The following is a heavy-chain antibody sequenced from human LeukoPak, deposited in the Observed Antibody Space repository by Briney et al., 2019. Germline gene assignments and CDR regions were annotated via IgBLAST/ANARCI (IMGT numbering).Heavy chain of an antibody. CDR3: ARLGRDYYYYMDV. CDR1: GGSISSSSYY. D-gene: IGHD1-26*01. CDR2: IYYSGST. V-gene: IGHV4-39*01. Sequence: PSETLSLTCTVSGGSISSSSYYWGWIRQPPGKGLEWIGSIYYSGSTYFNPSLKSRVTISVDTSKNQFSLKLSSVTAADTAVYYCARLGRDYYYYMDVWGKGTTVTVSS. J-gene: IGHJ6*03.